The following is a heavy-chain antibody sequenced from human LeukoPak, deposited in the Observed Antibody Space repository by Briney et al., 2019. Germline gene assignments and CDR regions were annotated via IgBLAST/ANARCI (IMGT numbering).Heavy chain of an antibody. CDR3: ARDPPWYYDLDY. CDR2: INSDGSST. V-gene: IGHV3-74*01. CDR1: GFTFSSYW. Sequence: QPGGSLRLSCAASGFTFSSYWMHWVRQAPGKGLVCVSRINSDGSSTSYADSVEGRFTISRDNAKNTLYLQMNSLRAEDTAVYYCARDPPWYYDLDYWGQGTLVTVSS. J-gene: IGHJ4*02. D-gene: IGHD3-3*01.